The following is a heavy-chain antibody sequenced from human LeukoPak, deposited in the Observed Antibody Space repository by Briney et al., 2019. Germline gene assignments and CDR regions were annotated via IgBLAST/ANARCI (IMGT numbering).Heavy chain of an antibody. CDR3: AKEHVAVAGTGIFDY. D-gene: IGHD6-19*01. Sequence: PGGSLRLSCAASGFTFSNFWMSWVRQAPGKGLEWVANIRQDGSEKYYVDSVKGRFTISRDNAKNSLYLQMNSLRAEDTAVYYCAKEHVAVAGTGIFDYWGQGTLVTVSS. V-gene: IGHV3-7*03. CDR1: GFTFSNFW. J-gene: IGHJ4*02. CDR2: IRQDGSEK.